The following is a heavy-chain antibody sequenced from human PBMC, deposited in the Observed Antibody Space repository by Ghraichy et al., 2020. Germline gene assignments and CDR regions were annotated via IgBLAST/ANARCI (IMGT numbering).Heavy chain of an antibody. CDR2: IYLGDSDT. CDR3: ARQRTMIVVPLDAFDI. D-gene: IGHD3-22*01. V-gene: IGHV5-51*01. Sequence: GESLNISCKGSGYSFTSYWIGWVRQMPGKGLEWMGIIYLGDSDTRYSPSFQGQVTISADKSISTAYLQWSSLKASDTAMYYCARQRTMIVVPLDAFDIWGQGTMVTVSS. J-gene: IGHJ3*02. CDR1: GYSFTSYW.